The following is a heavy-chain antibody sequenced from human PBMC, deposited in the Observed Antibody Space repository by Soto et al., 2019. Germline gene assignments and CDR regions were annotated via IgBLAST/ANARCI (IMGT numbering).Heavy chain of an antibody. Sequence: QVQLVESGGGVVQPGRSLRLSCAASGFTFSSYAMHWVRQAPGKGLEWVAVISYDGSNKYYADSVKGRFTISRDNSKNTLYLQMNSLRAEDTAVYYCARDLKRFSGSYGYWGQGTLVTVSS. CDR3: ARDLKRFSGSYGY. D-gene: IGHD1-26*01. V-gene: IGHV3-30-3*01. CDR1: GFTFSSYA. CDR2: ISYDGSNK. J-gene: IGHJ4*02.